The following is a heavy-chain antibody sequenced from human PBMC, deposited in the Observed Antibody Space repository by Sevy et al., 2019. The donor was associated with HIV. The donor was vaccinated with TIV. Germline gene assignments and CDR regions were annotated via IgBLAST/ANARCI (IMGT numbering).Heavy chain of an antibody. V-gene: IGHV3-23*01. CDR3: AKGRIPSIGTLGPFDS. Sequence: GGSLRLSCAASGFSLSNYAMSWVRQAPGKGLEWISTKTGSAGVTYYADSVKGRFTISRDNSKNTLFLQMNRLRAEDTALYYCAKGRIPSIGTLGPFDSWGQGTLVTVSS. J-gene: IGHJ4*02. CDR2: KTGSAGVT. D-gene: IGHD6-6*01. CDR1: GFSLSNYA.